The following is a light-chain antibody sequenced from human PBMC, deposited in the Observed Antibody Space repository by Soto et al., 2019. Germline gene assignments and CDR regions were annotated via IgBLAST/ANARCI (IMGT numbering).Light chain of an antibody. Sequence: DIQMTQSPSTLSASLGDRVTITCRASQSISSWLAWYQQKPGKAPNLLIYDASSLESGVPSRFSGSGSGTEFTLTISSLQPDDFATYYCQQYDRFSWTFGQGTKVDI. CDR2: DAS. CDR3: QQYDRFSWT. CDR1: QSISSW. J-gene: IGKJ1*01. V-gene: IGKV1-5*01.